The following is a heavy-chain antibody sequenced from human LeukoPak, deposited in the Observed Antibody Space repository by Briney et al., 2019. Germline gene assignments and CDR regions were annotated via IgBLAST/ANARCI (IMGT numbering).Heavy chain of an antibody. CDR2: IIPIFGTA. J-gene: IGHJ4*02. V-gene: IGHV1-69*05. D-gene: IGHD3-22*01. Sequence: SVKVSCKASGGTFSSYAISWVRQAPGQGPEWMGGIIPIFGTANYAQKFQGRVTITTDESTSTAYMELSSLRSEDTAVYYCARPSYDSSGRIRGYFDYWGQGTLVTVSS. CDR3: ARPSYDSSGRIRGYFDY. CDR1: GGTFSSYA.